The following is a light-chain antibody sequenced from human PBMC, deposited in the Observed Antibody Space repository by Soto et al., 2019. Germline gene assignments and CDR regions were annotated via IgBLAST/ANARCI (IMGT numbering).Light chain of an antibody. V-gene: IGLV1-40*01. CDR3: QSYDSSLSGNVV. CDR2: GNS. CDR1: SSNIVAGYD. J-gene: IGLJ2*01. Sequence: QSVLTQPPSVSGAPGQRVTISCTGSSSNIVAGYDVHWYQQLPGTAPKLLIYGNSNRPSGVPDRFSGSKSATSASLAITGLQAEDEADYYCQSYDSSLSGNVVFGGGTKLTVL.